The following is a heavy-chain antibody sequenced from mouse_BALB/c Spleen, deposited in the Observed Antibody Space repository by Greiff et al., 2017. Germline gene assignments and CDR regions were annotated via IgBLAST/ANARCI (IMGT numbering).Heavy chain of an antibody. Sequence: QVQLKQSGAELAKPGASVKMSCKASGYTFTSYWMHWVKQRPGQGLEWIGYINPSTGYTEYNQKFKDKATLTADKSSSTAYMQLSSLTSEDSAVYYCAKLGIAYWGQGTLVTVSA. CDR1: GYTFTSYW. V-gene: IGHV1-7*01. CDR3: AKLGIAY. J-gene: IGHJ3*01. D-gene: IGHD4-1*01. CDR2: INPSTGYT.